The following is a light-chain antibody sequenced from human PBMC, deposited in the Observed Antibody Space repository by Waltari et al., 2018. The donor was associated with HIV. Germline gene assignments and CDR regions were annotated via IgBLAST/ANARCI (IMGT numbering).Light chain of an antibody. V-gene: IGLV3-1*01. Sequence: SYELTQPPSVSVSPGRTASITCSGDKLGDKYACWYQQKPGQSPVVVIYQDSKRPSGIPERFSGSNSGNTATLTISGTQAMDEADYYCQAWDSSTGVFGTGTKVTV. CDR3: QAWDSSTGV. CDR1: KLGDKY. J-gene: IGLJ1*01. CDR2: QDS.